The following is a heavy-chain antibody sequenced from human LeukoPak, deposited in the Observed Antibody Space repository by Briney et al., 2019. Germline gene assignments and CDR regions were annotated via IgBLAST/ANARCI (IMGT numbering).Heavy chain of an antibody. V-gene: IGHV1-2*02. Sequence: VASVKVSCKASGYTFSAYYIHWVRQAPGQGLEWMGWINPNSGGTNFAQKFQGRVTLTRDTSISTAHMELSGLRSDDTAVYYCARGDVLTGPHNWFDPWGQGTLVTVPS. CDR2: INPNSGGT. J-gene: IGHJ5*02. D-gene: IGHD3-9*01. CDR1: GYTFSAYY. CDR3: ARGDVLTGPHNWFDP.